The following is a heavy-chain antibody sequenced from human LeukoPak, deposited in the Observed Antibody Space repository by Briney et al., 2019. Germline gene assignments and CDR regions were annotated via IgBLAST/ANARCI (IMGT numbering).Heavy chain of an antibody. V-gene: IGHV1-69*01. CDR3: ARTVPAASFDY. CDR1: GGTFSSYA. Sequence: SVKVSCKAPGGTFSSYAISWWRKAPGQGLEGMGGIIPIFGTANYAQKFQGRVTITADESTSTAYMGLSSLRSEDTAVYYCARTVPAASFDYWGQGTLVTVSS. D-gene: IGHD2-2*01. CDR2: IIPIFGTA. J-gene: IGHJ4*02.